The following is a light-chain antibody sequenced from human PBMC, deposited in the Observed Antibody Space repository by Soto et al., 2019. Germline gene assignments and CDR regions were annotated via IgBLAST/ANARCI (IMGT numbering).Light chain of an antibody. Sequence: EVVLTQSPGTLSMSPGERATLSCRASQSVSNNLAWYQQKPGQAPRLLIYGDSTRATGIPDRFSGSGSGRDFTLTISRLEPEDFAVYYCQQYNNWWTFGQGTKVDIK. CDR3: QQYNNWWT. J-gene: IGKJ1*01. V-gene: IGKV3D-15*01. CDR1: QSVSNN. CDR2: GDS.